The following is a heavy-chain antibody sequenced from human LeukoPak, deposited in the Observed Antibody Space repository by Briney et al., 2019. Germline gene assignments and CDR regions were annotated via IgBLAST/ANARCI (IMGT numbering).Heavy chain of an antibody. Sequence: GESLKISFKGSGYSFTTYWIAWVRQMPGKGLEWMGIIYPGDSDTTYSPSFQGQVTISADKSISTAYLQWSSLKASDTAMYYCARRVHRGGSYSSHSDYWGQGTLVTVSS. CDR1: GYSFTTYW. J-gene: IGHJ4*02. V-gene: IGHV5-51*01. CDR2: IYPGDSDT. CDR3: ARRVHRGGSYSSHSDY. D-gene: IGHD1-26*01.